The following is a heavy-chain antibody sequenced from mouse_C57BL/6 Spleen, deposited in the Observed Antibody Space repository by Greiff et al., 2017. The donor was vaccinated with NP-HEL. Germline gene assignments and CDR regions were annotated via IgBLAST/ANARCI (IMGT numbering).Heavy chain of an antibody. CDR3: ARQLYYGNYSWFAC. CDR2: ISSGSSTI. Sequence: EVKLVESGGGLVKPGGSLKLSCAASGFTFSDYGMHWVRQAPEKGLEWVAYISSGSSTIYYADTVKGRSTISRDNAKNTLFRQMTTLRSEDTAMYYCARQLYYGNYSWFACWGQGTLVTVSA. J-gene: IGHJ3*01. CDR1: GFTFSDYG. D-gene: IGHD2-1*01. V-gene: IGHV5-17*01.